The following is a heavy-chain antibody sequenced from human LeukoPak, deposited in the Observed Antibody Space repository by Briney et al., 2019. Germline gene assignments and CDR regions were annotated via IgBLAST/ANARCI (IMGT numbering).Heavy chain of an antibody. CDR1: GSTSTRNL. D-gene: IGHD2-2*01. V-gene: IGHV3-53*01. J-gene: IGHJ4*01. CDR2: IYDGSTT. Sequence: PGGSLKLSCVASGSTSTRNLMGWVRQAPGKGLEWVSLIYDGSTTNYADSVKGRFIISRDNSKNTAYLQITSLRAEDTSIYYCARYAAAQQRIHYFDCWGQGTPVTVSS. CDR3: ARYAAAQQRIHYFDC.